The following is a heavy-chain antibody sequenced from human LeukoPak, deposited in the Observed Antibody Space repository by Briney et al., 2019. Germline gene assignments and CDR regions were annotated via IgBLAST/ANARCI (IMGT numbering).Heavy chain of an antibody. CDR1: GFTFSSYA. CDR3: ARSGLRWTYYFDY. J-gene: IGHJ4*02. CDR2: ISSNGGST. D-gene: IGHD3/OR15-3a*01. V-gene: IGHV3-64*01. Sequence: PGGSLRLSCAASGFTFSSYAMHWVRQAPGKGLEYVSAISSNGGSTYYANSVKGRFTISRDNSKNTLYLQMGSLRAEDVAVYYCARSGLRWTYYFDYWGQGTLVTVSS.